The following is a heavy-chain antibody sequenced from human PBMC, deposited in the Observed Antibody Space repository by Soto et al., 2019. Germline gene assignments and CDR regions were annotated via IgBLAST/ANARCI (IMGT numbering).Heavy chain of an antibody. CDR2: INPNSGGT. V-gene: IGHV1-2*02. CDR3: ARGREMATIADY. J-gene: IGHJ4*02. Sequence: ASVKVSCKASGYILTDYYIYWVRQAPGQGLEWMGWINPNSGGTNYAQKFQGRVTVTRDTSVSTAYMELSRLRSDDTAIYYCARGREMATIADYWGQGTLVTVSS. CDR1: GYILTDYY. D-gene: IGHD5-12*01.